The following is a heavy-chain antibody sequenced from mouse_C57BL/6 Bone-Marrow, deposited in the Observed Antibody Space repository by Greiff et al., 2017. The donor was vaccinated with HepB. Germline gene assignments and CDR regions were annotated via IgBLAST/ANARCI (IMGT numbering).Heavy chain of an antibody. V-gene: IGHV3-6*01. J-gene: IGHJ4*01. CDR2: ISYDGSN. Sequence: VQLKESGPGLVKPSQSLSLTCSVTGYSITSGYCWNWIRQFPGNKLEWMGYISYDGSNNYNPSLKNRISITRDTSKNQFFLKLNSVTTEDTATYYCAREEEDAMDYWGQGTSVTVSS. CDR1: GYSITSGYC. CDR3: AREEEDAMDY.